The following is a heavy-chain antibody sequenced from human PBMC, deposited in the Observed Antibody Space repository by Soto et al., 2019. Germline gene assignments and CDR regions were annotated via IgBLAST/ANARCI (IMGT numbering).Heavy chain of an antibody. CDR3: ARDRLGYCSGGSCREYGMDV. V-gene: IGHV1-69*01. J-gene: IGHJ6*02. CDR1: GGTFSSYA. Sequence: QVQLVQSGAEVKKPGSSVKVSCKASGGTFSSYAISWVRQAPGQGLEWMGGIIPIFVTANYAQKFQGRVTITEDESTSTAYMELSSLRSEDTAVYYCARDRLGYCSGGSCREYGMDVWGQGTTVTVSS. CDR2: IIPIFVTA. D-gene: IGHD2-15*01.